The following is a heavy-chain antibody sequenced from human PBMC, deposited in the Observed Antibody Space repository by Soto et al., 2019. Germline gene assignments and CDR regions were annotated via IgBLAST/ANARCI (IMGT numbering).Heavy chain of an antibody. V-gene: IGHV4-39*01. CDR3: ASPSPREWNIFDY. CDR2: IYYSGST. J-gene: IGHJ4*02. CDR1: GGSISSGNYH. D-gene: IGHD3-3*01. Sequence: SETLSLTCTVSGGSISSGNYHWGWIRQPPGKGLEWIGSIYYSGSTFYNPSLKSRVTISEDASKNQVSLRLSSVTAADTAVYYCASPSPREWNIFDYWGQGTLVTVSS.